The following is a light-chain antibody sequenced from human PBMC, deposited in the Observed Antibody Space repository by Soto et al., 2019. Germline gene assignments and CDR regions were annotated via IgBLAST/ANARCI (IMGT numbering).Light chain of an antibody. J-gene: IGKJ1*01. CDR3: QQYGSSRT. CDR1: QSISSSY. CDR2: SAS. Sequence: EIVLTQSPGTLSLSPGERATLSCRASQSISSSYLAWYQQKPGQAPRLLIYSASSRATGIPDRFSGSGSGTDFTLTISRLEPEDFAVYYCQQYGSSRTFDQGTKLEIK. V-gene: IGKV3-20*01.